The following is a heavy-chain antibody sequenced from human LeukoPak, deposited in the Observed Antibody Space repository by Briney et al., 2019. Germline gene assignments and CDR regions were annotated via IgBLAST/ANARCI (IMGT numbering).Heavy chain of an antibody. CDR1: GYTFTSYD. CDR2: MNAGNGNT. D-gene: IGHD5-18*01. CDR3: ARDLYLDSYGPELRFDY. V-gene: IGHV1-3*01. Sequence: ASVKVSCKASGYTFTSYDINWVRQATGQGLEWMGWMNAGNGNTKYSQKFQGRVTITRDTSASTAYMELSSLRSEDTAVYYCARDLYLDSYGPELRFDYWGQGTLVTVSS. J-gene: IGHJ4*02.